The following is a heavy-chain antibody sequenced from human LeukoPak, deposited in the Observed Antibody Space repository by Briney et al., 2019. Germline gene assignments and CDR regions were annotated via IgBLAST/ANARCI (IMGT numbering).Heavy chain of an antibody. CDR2: ISAYNGNT. CDR3: ARVVVGYSYGNYYYYMDV. D-gene: IGHD5-18*01. J-gene: IGHJ6*03. V-gene: IGHV1-18*01. Sequence: ASVKVSCKASGYTFTSYGISWVRQAPGQGLEWMGWISAYNGNTNYAQKLQGRVTMTTDTSTSTAYMELRSLRSDDTAVYYCARVVVGYSYGNYYYYMDVWGKGTTVTVSS. CDR1: GYTFTSYG.